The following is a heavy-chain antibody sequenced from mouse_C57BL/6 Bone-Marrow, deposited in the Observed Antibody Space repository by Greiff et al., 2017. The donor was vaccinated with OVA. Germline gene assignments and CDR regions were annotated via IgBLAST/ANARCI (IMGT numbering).Heavy chain of an antibody. CDR1: GFTFSSYA. J-gene: IGHJ1*03. V-gene: IGHV5-4*03. CDR3: ARGVLWYFDV. D-gene: IGHD5-1-1*01. Sequence: EVKLVESGGGLVKPGGSLKLSCAASGFTFSSYAMSWVRQTPEKRLEWVATISDGGSYTYYPDNVKGRFTISRDNAKNNLYLQMSHLKSEDTAMYYCARGVLWYFDVWGTGTTVTVSS. CDR2: ISDGGSYT.